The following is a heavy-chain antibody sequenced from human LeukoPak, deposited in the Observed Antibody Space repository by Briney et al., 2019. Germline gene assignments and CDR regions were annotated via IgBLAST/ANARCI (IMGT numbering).Heavy chain of an antibody. J-gene: IGHJ4*02. CDR1: GFTFDDYA. D-gene: IGHD4-23*01. CDR3: AKDGENYGGNSGGFDY. CDR2: ISGDGGST. V-gene: IGHV3-43*02. Sequence: GGSLRLSCAAPGFTFDDYAMHWVRQAPGKGLEWVSLISGDGGSTYYADSVKGRFTISRDNSKNSLYLQMNSLRTEDTALYYCAKDGENYGGNSGGFDYWGQGTLVTVSS.